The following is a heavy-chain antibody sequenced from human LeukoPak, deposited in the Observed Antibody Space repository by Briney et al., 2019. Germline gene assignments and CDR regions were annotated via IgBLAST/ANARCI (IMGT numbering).Heavy chain of an antibody. D-gene: IGHD5-24*01. V-gene: IGHV3-64D*06. CDR1: GFTFISYA. CDR3: VSRDGYNYNY. Sequence: GRSLRLSCSASGFTFISYAMHWVRQAPGKGLEYVSAISSNGGGTYYADSVKGRFTISRDNSKNTLNLQMTSLRPDDTALYYCVSRDGYNYNYWGQGTLVTVFS. J-gene: IGHJ4*02. CDR2: ISSNGGGT.